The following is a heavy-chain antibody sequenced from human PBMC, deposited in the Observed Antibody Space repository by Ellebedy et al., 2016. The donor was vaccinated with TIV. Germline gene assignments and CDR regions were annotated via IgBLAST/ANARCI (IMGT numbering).Heavy chain of an antibody. CDR3: ARDFLSVGQTLQFDY. CDR1: GFTFSSYA. CDR2: IWYDGSNK. D-gene: IGHD5/OR15-5a*01. J-gene: IGHJ4*02. Sequence: GGSLRLXXAASGFTFSSYAMSWVRQAPGKGLEWVAVIWYDGSNKYYADSVKGRFTISRDNSKNTLYLQMNSLRAEDTAVYYCARDFLSVGQTLQFDYWGQGTLVTVSS. V-gene: IGHV3-33*08.